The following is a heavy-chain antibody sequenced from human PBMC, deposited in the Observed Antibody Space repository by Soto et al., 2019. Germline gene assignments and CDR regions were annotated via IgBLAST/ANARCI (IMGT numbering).Heavy chain of an antibody. J-gene: IGHJ2*01. D-gene: IGHD3-16*01. Sequence: GGSLRLSCGAPGVTFKDYGMHWVRQAPGKGLEWVAVISYDGKQTYYADSVKGRFTISKDKSKRTLFLQMNSLRVDDTAVYYCARDGWGSNWYFDLWGRGTLVTVSS. V-gene: IGHV3-30*03. CDR1: GVTFKDYG. CDR3: ARDGWGSNWYFDL. CDR2: ISYDGKQT.